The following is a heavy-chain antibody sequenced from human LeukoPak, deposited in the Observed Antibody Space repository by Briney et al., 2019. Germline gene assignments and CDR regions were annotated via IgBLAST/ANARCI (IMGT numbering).Heavy chain of an antibody. Sequence: PSETLSLTCTVSGGSISSGGYYWSWIRQPPGKGLEWIGYIYHSGSTYYNPSLKSRVTISVDTSKNQFSLKLSSVTAADTAVYYCARRDYDFWSGFLMGFDPWGQGTLVTVSS. J-gene: IGHJ5*02. CDR3: ARRDYDFWSGFLMGFDP. CDR2: IYHSGST. D-gene: IGHD3-3*01. CDR1: GGSISSGGYY. V-gene: IGHV4-30-2*01.